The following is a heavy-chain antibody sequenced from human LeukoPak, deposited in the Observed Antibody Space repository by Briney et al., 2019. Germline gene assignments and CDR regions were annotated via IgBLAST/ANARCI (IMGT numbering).Heavy chain of an antibody. CDR3: AKGGGYEAQYYYYYLDV. CDR2: IRYDGSNK. V-gene: IGHV3-30*02. J-gene: IGHJ6*03. Sequence: QAGGSLRLSCAASGFTFSSYGMHWVRQAPGKGLEWVAFIRYDGSNKYYADSVKGRFTVSRDNSKNTLYLQMKSLRAEDTAVYYCAKGGGYEAQYYYYYLDVWGKGTTATISS. D-gene: IGHD5-12*01. CDR1: GFTFSSYG.